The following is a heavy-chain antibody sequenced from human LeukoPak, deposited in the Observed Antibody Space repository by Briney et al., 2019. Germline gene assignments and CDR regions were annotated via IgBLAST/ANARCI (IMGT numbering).Heavy chain of an antibody. Sequence: SETLSLTCAVYGGSFSGYYWSWIRQPPGKGLEWIGEINHSGSTNYDPSLKSRVTISVDTSKNQFSLKLSSVTAADTAVYYCATARRPNTPMDYWGQGTLVTVSS. CDR3: ATARRPNTPMDY. J-gene: IGHJ4*02. CDR1: GGSFSGYY. V-gene: IGHV4-34*01. CDR2: INHSGST.